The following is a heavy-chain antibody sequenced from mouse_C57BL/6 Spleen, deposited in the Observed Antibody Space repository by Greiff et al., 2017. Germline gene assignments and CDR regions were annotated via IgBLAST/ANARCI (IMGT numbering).Heavy chain of an antibody. CDR1: GFSLTSYG. Sequence: QVQLKESGPGLVQPSQSLSITCTVSGFSLTSYGVHWVHQSPGKGLEWLGVIWSGGSTDYNAAFISRLSISKDNSKSQVFFKMNSLQADDTAIYYCARNPPIYYGNYAAYWGQGTLVTVSA. V-gene: IGHV2-2*01. CDR3: ARNPPIYYGNYAAY. J-gene: IGHJ3*01. CDR2: IWSGGST. D-gene: IGHD2-1*01.